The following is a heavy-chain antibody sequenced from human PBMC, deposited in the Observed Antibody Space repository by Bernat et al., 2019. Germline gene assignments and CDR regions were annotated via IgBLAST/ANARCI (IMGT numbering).Heavy chain of an antibody. D-gene: IGHD2-2*01. J-gene: IGHJ4*02. CDR2: ISYDGSNK. CDR3: ARGGLYCSSTSCYYFDY. V-gene: IGHV3-30-3*01. Sequence: QVQLVESGGGVVQPGRSLRLSCAASGFTFSSYAMHWVRQAPGKGLEWVAVISYDGSNKYYADSVKGRFTISRDNSKNTLYLQMNSLRAEDTAVYYCARGGLYCSSTSCYYFDYWGQGTLVTVSS. CDR1: GFTFSSYA.